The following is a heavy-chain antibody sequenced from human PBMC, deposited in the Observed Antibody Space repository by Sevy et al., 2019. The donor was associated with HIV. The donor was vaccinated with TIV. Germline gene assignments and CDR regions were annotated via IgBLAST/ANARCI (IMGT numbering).Heavy chain of an antibody. CDR2: LIGGGSRK. V-gene: IGHV3-23*01. CDR3: AKRRVQSGLSGGGANYGMDV. D-gene: IGHD2-8*02. J-gene: IGHJ6*02. Sequence: GGSLRLSCAASGFPFSSYAMSWVRQAPGKGLEWVSTLIGGGSRKYYAVPVTARFIISRDNSRNTLYLQMNSLRAEDTAMYYCAKRRVQSGLSGGGANYGMDVCGRGTTVTVSS. CDR1: GFPFSSYA.